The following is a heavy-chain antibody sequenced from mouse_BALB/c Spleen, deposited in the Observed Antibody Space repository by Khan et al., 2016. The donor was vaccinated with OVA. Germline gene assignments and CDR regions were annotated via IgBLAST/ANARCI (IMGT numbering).Heavy chain of an antibody. V-gene: IGHV9-3-1*01. Sequence: LVESGPELKKPGETVKISCKASGYTFTNYGMNWVKQAPGKGLKWMGWIYTYTGEPTYADDFKGRFVFSLETSASTAYLQINNLKNEDTATYFCARGSSRAMDYWGQGTSVTVSS. J-gene: IGHJ4*01. D-gene: IGHD1-1*01. CDR1: GYTFTNYG. CDR3: ARGSSRAMDY. CDR2: IYTYTGEP.